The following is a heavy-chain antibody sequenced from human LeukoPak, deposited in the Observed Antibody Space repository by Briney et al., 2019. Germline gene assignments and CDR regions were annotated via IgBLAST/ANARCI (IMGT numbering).Heavy chain of an antibody. CDR3: AREAPTVTTLIFDY. V-gene: IGHV1-69*01. D-gene: IGHD4-17*01. CDR2: IIPIFGTA. J-gene: IGHJ4*02. Sequence: GASVKVSCKASGGTFSSYAINWVRQAPGQGLEWMGGIIPIFGTANYAQKFQGRVTITADESTSTAYMELSSLRSEDTAVYYCAREAPTVTTLIFDYWGQGTLVTVSS. CDR1: GGTFSSYA.